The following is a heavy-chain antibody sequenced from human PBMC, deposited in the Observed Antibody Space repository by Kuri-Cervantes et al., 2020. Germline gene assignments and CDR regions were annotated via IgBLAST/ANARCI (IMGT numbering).Heavy chain of an antibody. Sequence: GGSLRLSCVGSGFTLSEYAMSWVRQAPGKGLEWVSSISDSGDITNYADSVKGRFSISRDISRTTLFLQMNSLRADDTAVYYCAKDRWLPVSKRPLDYWGQGTLVTVSS. CDR2: ISDSGDIT. CDR3: AKDRWLPVSKRPLDY. CDR1: GFTLSEYA. D-gene: IGHD5-12*01. V-gene: IGHV3-23*01. J-gene: IGHJ4*02.